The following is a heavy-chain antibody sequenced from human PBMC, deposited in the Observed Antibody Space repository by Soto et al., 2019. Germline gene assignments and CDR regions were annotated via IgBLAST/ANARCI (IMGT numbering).Heavy chain of an antibody. V-gene: IGHV1-2*04. J-gene: IGHJ4*02. D-gene: IGHD6-19*01. Sequence: ASVKVSCKASGYTFTGYYMHWVRQAPGQGLEWMGWINPNSGGTNYAQKFQGWVTMTRDTSTSTAYMELSRLRSDDTAVYYCARYAVAGDFDYWGQGTLVTVSS. CDR1: GYTFTGYY. CDR3: ARYAVAGDFDY. CDR2: INPNSGGT.